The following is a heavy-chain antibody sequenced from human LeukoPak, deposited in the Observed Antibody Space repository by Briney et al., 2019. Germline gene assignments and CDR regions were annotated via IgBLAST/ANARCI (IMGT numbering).Heavy chain of an antibody. CDR1: GFTFSSYM. V-gene: IGHV3-74*01. D-gene: IGHD3-10*01. Sequence: GESLRLSCAASGFTFSSYMMTWVRQAPGKGLVWVSRINSDGSSTSYADSVKGRFTISRDNAKNTLYLQMNSLRAEDTAVYYCASVRFGELWDDAFDIWGQGTMVTVSS. CDR3: ASVRFGELWDDAFDI. CDR2: INSDGSST. J-gene: IGHJ3*02.